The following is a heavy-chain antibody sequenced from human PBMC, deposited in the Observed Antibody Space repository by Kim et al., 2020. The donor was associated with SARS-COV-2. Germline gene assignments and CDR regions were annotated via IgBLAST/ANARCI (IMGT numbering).Heavy chain of an antibody. V-gene: IGHV3-64D*09. Sequence: GGSLRLSCSASEFTFSTYAMYWVRQAPGKGLEYVSSISRSGRTIDYADSMKGRSTISRDNSKNMLYLQVSSLRPEDTAVYYCVKEVMPTSGTNYFDYWG. CDR3: VKEVMPTSGTNYFDY. J-gene: IGHJ4*01. CDR1: EFTFSTYA. CDR2: ISRSGRTI. D-gene: IGHD2-8*01.